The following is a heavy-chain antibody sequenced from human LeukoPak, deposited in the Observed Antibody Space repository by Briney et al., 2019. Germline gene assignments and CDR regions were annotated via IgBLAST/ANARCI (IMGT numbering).Heavy chain of an antibody. Sequence: SETLSLTCAVYGGSFSGYYWSWIRQPPGKGLEWIGEINHSGSTNYNPSLKSRVTISVDTSKNQFSLKLSSVTAADTAVYYCARRLSGYPKNDYYYYYMDVWGKGTTVTVSS. V-gene: IGHV4-34*01. D-gene: IGHD5-12*01. CDR1: GGSFSGYY. CDR2: INHSGST. CDR3: ARRLSGYPKNDYYYYYMDV. J-gene: IGHJ6*03.